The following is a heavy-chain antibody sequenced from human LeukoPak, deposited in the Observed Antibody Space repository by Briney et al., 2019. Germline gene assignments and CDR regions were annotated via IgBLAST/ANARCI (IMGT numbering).Heavy chain of an antibody. D-gene: IGHD1-26*01. J-gene: IGHJ4*02. Sequence: PGGSLRLSCAASGFTFSSYSMNWVRQAPGKGLEWVSYISSSSTTIFYADSVKGRFTISRDNAKDSLYLQMNSLRDEDTAVYYCARWSPVGARFDYWGQGTLVTVSS. CDR1: GFTFSSYS. V-gene: IGHV3-48*02. CDR3: ARWSPVGARFDY. CDR2: ISSSSTTI.